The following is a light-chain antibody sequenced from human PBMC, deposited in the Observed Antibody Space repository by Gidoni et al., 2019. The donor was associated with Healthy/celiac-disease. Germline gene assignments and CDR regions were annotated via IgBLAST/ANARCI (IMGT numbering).Light chain of an antibody. CDR1: KLGDKY. V-gene: IGLV3-1*01. CDR2: QDS. Sequence: SYELTQPPSVSVSPGQTASITCYVDKLGDKYACWYQHKPGQSPVLVIYQDSKRPSGIPERFSGSNSGNTATLTISGIQAMDEADYYCQAWDSSTVVFGGGTKLTVL. J-gene: IGLJ2*01. CDR3: QAWDSSTVV.